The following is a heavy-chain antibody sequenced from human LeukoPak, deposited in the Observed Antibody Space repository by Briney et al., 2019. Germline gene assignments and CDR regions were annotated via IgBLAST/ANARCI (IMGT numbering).Heavy chain of an antibody. CDR1: GFTFSSYA. Sequence: RSGGSLRLSCVASGFTFSSYAMHWVRQAPGKGLEWVSSISSSSSYIYYADSVKGRFTISRDNAKNSLYLQMNSLRAEDTAVYYCARGDRDLYCSSTSCYPVLGGQGTLVTVSS. D-gene: IGHD2-2*01. CDR3: ARGDRDLYCSSTSCYPVL. J-gene: IGHJ4*02. V-gene: IGHV3-21*01. CDR2: ISSSSSYI.